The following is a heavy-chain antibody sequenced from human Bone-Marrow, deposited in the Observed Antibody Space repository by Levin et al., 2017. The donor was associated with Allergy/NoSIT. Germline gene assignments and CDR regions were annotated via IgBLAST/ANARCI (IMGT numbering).Heavy chain of an antibody. D-gene: IGHD2-2*01. CDR3: ARAGYCSSTSCSYYYYYGMDV. V-gene: IGHV3-7*01. Sequence: GGSLRLSCAASGFTFSSYWMSWVRQAPGKGLEWVANIKQDGSEKYYVDSVKGRFTISRDNAKNSLYLQMNSLRAEDTAVYYCARAGYCSSTSCSYYYYYGMDVWGQGTTVTVSS. CDR2: IKQDGSEK. J-gene: IGHJ6*02. CDR1: GFTFSSYW.